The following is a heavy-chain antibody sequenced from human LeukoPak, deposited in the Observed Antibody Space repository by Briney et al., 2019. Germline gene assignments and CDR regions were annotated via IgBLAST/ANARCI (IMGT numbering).Heavy chain of an antibody. D-gene: IGHD2-15*01. V-gene: IGHV3-11*01. CDR2: ISSSGSTI. CDR3: ARDSPASSGEVDY. J-gene: IGHJ4*02. CDR1: GFTFSDYY. Sequence: GGSLRLSCAASGFTFSDYYMSWIRQAPGKGLEWVSYISSSGSTIYYADSVKGRLTISRDNAKNSLYLQMNSLRVEDTAVYYCARDSPASSGEVDYWGQGTLVTVSS.